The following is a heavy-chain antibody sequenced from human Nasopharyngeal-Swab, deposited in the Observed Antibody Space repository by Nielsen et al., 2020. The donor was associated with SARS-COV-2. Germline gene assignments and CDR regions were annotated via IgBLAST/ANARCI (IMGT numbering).Heavy chain of an antibody. Sequence: WVRQAPGQGLEWMGRINPNSGGTNYAQKFQGRVTMTRDTSISTAYMELSRLRSDDTAVYYCARDLDWNRGNYYYYYGMDVWGQGTTVTVSS. V-gene: IGHV1-2*06. J-gene: IGHJ6*02. CDR2: INPNSGGT. CDR3: ARDLDWNRGNYYYYYGMDV. D-gene: IGHD7-27*01.